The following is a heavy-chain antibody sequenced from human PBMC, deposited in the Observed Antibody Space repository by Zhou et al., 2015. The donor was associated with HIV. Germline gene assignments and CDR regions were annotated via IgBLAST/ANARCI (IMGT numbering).Heavy chain of an antibody. D-gene: IGHD2-2*02. V-gene: IGHV1-18*01. CDR1: GYTFTSYG. CDR3: ARGAIGYCSSTSCYTLSNMDV. J-gene: IGHJ6*02. CDR2: ISAYNGNT. Sequence: QVQLVQSGAEVKKPGASVKVSCKASGYTFTSYGISWVRQAPGQGLEWMGWISAYNGNTNYAQKLQGRVTMTTDTSTSTAYMELRSLRSDDTAVYYCARGAIGYCSSTSCYTLSNMDVVGPRGPRVTVSS.